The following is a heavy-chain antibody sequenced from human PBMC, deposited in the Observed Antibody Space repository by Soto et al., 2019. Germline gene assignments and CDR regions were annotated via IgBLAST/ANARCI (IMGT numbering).Heavy chain of an antibody. CDR2: INHSGST. D-gene: IGHD3-22*01. V-gene: IGHV4-34*01. Sequence: SETLSLTCAVYGGSFSGYYWSWIRQPPGKGLEWIGEINHSGSTNYNPSLKSRLTISVDTSKNQFFLKLSSVTAADTAVYYCARGRREYYYDSSGYSPALKYWGQGTLVTVSS. CDR3: ARGRREYYYDSSGYSPALKY. CDR1: GGSFSGYY. J-gene: IGHJ4*02.